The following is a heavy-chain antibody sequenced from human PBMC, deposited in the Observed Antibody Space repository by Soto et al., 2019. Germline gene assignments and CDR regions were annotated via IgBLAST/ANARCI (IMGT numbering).Heavy chain of an antibody. CDR3: ARARWYDAFDV. CDR1: GFFISSGNY. CDR2: IFHGGNT. Sequence: SETLSLTCAVSGFFISSGNYWGWIRKPPGKGLEWIGSIFHGGNTYYNPSLKSRVTISVDMSKNQFSLKLNSVTAADTAVYYCARARWYDAFDVWGEGTVVTVSS. J-gene: IGHJ3*01. D-gene: IGHD2-15*01. V-gene: IGHV4-38-2*01.